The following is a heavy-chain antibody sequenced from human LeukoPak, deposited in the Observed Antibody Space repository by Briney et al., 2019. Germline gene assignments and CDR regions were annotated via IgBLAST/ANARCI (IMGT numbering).Heavy chain of an antibody. J-gene: IGHJ2*01. CDR2: IYDSGST. CDR3: ARDYQSYFEL. Sequence: SETLSLTCTVSGGSISSYYWSWIRQPPGKGPEWIGYIYDSGSTNYNPSLKSRVTISVDTSKNQFTLKLSSVTAADTAVYYCARDYQSYFELWGRGTLVTVSS. V-gene: IGHV4-59*01. CDR1: GGSISSYY. D-gene: IGHD2-2*01.